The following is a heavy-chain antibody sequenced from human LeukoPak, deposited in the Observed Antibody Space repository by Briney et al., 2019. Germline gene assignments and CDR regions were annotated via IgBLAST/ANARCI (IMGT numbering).Heavy chain of an antibody. CDR2: INPNSGGT. CDR1: GYTFTGYY. J-gene: IGHJ4*02. CDR3: ARPAGDYGSGSYYPLDY. D-gene: IGHD3-10*01. Sequence: ASVKVSCKASGYTFTGYYMHWVRQAPGQGLEWMGWINPNSGGTNYAQKFQGRVTMTRDTSISTAYMELSRLSSDDTAVYYCARPAGDYGSGSYYPLDYWGQGTLVTVSS. V-gene: IGHV1-2*02.